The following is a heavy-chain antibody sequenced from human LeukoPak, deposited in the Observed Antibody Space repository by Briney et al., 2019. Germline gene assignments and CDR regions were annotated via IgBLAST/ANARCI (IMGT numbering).Heavy chain of an antibody. J-gene: IGHJ5*02. D-gene: IGHD3-10*01. CDR2: ISGSGGST. CDR1: GGSISSYY. V-gene: IGHV3-23*01. Sequence: PSETLSLTCTVSGGSISSYYWSWVRQAPGKGLEWVSAISGSGGSTYYADSVKGRFTISRDNSKNTLYLQMNSLRAEDTAVYYCAKLEGRITMVRGVIYNWFDPWGQGTLVTVSS. CDR3: AKLEGRITMVRGVIYNWFDP.